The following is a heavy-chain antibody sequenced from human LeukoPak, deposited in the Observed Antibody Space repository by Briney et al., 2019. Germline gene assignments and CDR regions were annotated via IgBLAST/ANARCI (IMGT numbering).Heavy chain of an antibody. Sequence: PGGSLRLSCAASGFTCSSNRMSWVRQAPGKGLEWVASIKHDESEKYYVDSLKGRITISRDNARNSLFLQMNRLRAEDTAVYYCARQGYYDRSGYYSWGQGTLVTVSS. CDR2: IKHDESEK. CDR3: ARQGYYDRSGYYS. CDR1: GFTCSSNR. D-gene: IGHD3-22*01. V-gene: IGHV3-7*01. J-gene: IGHJ4*02.